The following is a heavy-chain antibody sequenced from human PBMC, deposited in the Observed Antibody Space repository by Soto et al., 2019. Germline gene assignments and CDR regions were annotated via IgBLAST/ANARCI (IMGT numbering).Heavy chain of an antibody. V-gene: IGHV4-59*01. CDR3: ARSLPYTSSYDF. CDR1: GGSISSYY. CDR2: IYYSGST. D-gene: IGHD6-13*01. J-gene: IGHJ4*02. Sequence: NPSETLSLTCTVSGGSISSYYWSWIRQPPGKGLEWIGYIYYSGSTNYNPSLKSRVTISVDTSKNQFSLKLSSVTAADTAVYYCARSLPYTSSYDFWGQGILVTVSS.